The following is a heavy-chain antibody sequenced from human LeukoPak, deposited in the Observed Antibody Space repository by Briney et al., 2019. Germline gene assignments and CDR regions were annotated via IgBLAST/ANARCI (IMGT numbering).Heavy chain of an antibody. D-gene: IGHD5-12*01. CDR1: GFTFSSYT. Sequence: GGSLRLSCAASGFTFSSYTMNWVRQAPGKGLEWVSKISSSSSTIYYAHSVKGRFTISRDNAKNSLYLQMNSLRAEDTAVYYCARDSPQALAILHAFDIWGHGTMVTVSS. V-gene: IGHV3-48*01. J-gene: IGHJ3*02. CDR2: ISSSSSTI. CDR3: ARDSPQALAILHAFDI.